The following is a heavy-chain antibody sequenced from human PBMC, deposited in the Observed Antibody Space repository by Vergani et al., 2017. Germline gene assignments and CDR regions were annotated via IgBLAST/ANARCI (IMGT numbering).Heavy chain of an antibody. J-gene: IGHJ5*02. D-gene: IGHD2-2*01. V-gene: IGHV3-48*01. CDR3: ARGQPGYQALSSNWFDH. Sequence: EVQLVESGGGLVQPGGSLRLSCVTSGFTFSSYSMKWVRQAPGKGLEWVSYISSSSSTIYYADSVRGRFTISRDSGENSMYLQMNSLRVEDTAVYYCARGQPGYQALSSNWFDHSGQGTLVTVSS. CDR1: GFTFSSYS. CDR2: ISSSSSTI.